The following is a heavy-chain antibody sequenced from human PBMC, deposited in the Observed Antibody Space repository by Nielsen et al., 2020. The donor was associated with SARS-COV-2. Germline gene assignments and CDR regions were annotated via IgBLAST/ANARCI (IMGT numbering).Heavy chain of an antibody. V-gene: IGHV3-23*01. Sequence: GESLKISCAVSGFTFSAHAMIWVRQAAGKGLEWVSAFSGGGGDWTYYADSVKGRFTISRDNSNNILYLRMSDLRPEDTAVYYCARAGKQWLVLWDPVIDYWGQGTLVTVSS. CDR3: ARAGKQWLVLWDPVIDY. CDR2: FSGGGGDWT. CDR1: GFTFSAHA. D-gene: IGHD6-19*01. J-gene: IGHJ4*02.